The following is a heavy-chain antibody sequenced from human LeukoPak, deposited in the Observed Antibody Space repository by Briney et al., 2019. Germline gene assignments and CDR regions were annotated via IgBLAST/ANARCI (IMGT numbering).Heavy chain of an antibody. CDR2: ISSSGSTI. CDR3: VKGVVVIITAPFDY. Sequence: GGSLRLSCAASGFTFSDYYMSWIRQAPGKGLEWVSYISSSGSTIYYADSVKGRFTISRDNAKNSLYLQMNSLRAEDTAVYYCVKGVVVIITAPFDYWGQGTLVTVSS. D-gene: IGHD3-22*01. J-gene: IGHJ4*02. CDR1: GFTFSDYY. V-gene: IGHV3-11*04.